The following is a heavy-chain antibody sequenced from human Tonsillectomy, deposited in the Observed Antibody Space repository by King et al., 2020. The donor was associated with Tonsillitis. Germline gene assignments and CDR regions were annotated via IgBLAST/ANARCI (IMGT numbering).Heavy chain of an antibody. CDR2: IIPILGIA. Sequence: QLVQSGAEVKKPGSSVKVSCKASGGTFSSYAISWVRQAPGQGLEWMGRIIPILGIANYAQKFQGRVTITADKSTSTAYMELSSLRSEDTAVYYCARVGTMIGLDQYFQHWGQGTLVTVSS. J-gene: IGHJ1*01. CDR1: GGTFSSYA. D-gene: IGHD3-22*01. V-gene: IGHV1-69*04. CDR3: ARVGTMIGLDQYFQH.